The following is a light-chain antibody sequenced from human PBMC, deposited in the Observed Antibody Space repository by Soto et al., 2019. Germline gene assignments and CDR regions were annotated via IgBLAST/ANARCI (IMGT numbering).Light chain of an antibody. CDR3: QSYDSSLSGWL. CDR1: SSNIGAGFD. J-gene: IGLJ2*01. V-gene: IGLV1-40*01. Sequence: QPVLTQPPSVSGAPGQRVTISCTGSSSNIGAGFDVHWYQHLPGTAPKPLIYDNTNRPSGVPDRFSGSKSGTSASLAITGLQAEDEADYYCQSYDSSLSGWLFGGGTKVTVL. CDR2: DNT.